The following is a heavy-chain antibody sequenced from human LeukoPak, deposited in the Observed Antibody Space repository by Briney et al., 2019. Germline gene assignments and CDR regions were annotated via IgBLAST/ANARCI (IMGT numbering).Heavy chain of an antibody. CDR2: IKGDGSEK. V-gene: IGHV3-7*01. D-gene: IGHD4/OR15-4a*01. Sequence: PGGSLRLSCGASGFTFTTHWIHWVRQAPGKGLEWVADIKGDGSEKNYVDSVKGRFTISRDNAKNSLFLQMNSLRADDTALYYCSTHGCANCYWHPFDIWGPGTMVIVSS. CDR3: STHGCANCYWHPFDI. CDR1: GFTFTTHW. J-gene: IGHJ3*02.